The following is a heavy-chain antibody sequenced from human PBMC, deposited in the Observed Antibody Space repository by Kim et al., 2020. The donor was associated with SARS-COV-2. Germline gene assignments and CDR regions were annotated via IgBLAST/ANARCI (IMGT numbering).Heavy chain of an antibody. CDR2: IIPIVGTA. CDR1: GDTFSSYS. V-gene: IGHV1-69*13. Sequence: SVKVSCKASGDTFSSYSISWVRQAPGQGLEWMGGIIPIVGTANYAQKFQGRVTITADESTSTAYMELSSLRSEDTAVYYCARGGGNSAFDYWGQRTLVTASS. CDR3: ARGGGNSAFDY. J-gene: IGHJ4*02. D-gene: IGHD2-21*02.